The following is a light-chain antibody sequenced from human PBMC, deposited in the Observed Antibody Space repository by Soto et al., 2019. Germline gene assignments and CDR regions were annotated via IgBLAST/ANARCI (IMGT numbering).Light chain of an antibody. CDR1: TSNIGDNY. Sequence: QSVLTQPPAVSAAPGQKLTISCAGTTSNIGDNYVSWYQQVPGAAPKLLMYDNDKRPSGIPDRFSGSKSGTSATLGITGLQTGDEGDYYCGTWDSSLSAVVFGGGTKLTVL. CDR2: DND. V-gene: IGLV1-51*01. J-gene: IGLJ2*01. CDR3: GTWDSSLSAVV.